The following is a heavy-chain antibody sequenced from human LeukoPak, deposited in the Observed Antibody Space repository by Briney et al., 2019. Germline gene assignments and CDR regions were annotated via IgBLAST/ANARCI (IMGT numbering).Heavy chain of an antibody. J-gene: IGHJ4*02. CDR1: GFTFSSYA. CDR3: ANEEPLYDYVWGSYLDY. CDR2: ISGSGGST. V-gene: IGHV3-23*01. Sequence: GGSLRLPCAASGFTFSSYAMSWVRQAPGKGLEWVSAISGSGGSTYYADSVKGRFTISRDNSKNTLCLQMNSLRAEDTAVYYCANEEPLYDYVWGSYLDYWGQGTLVTVSS. D-gene: IGHD3-16*01.